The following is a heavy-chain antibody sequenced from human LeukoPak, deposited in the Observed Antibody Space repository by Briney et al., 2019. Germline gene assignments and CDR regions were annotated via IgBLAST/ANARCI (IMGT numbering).Heavy chain of an antibody. CDR2: IRQDGSDR. J-gene: IGHJ4*02. D-gene: IGHD2-15*01. Sequence: PGGSLRLSCVASGFTLSSNWMSWVRQSPGRGLEWVANIRQDGSDRYYMDSVRGRFTISRDNAKNSLSLQMNSLRVEGTAVYYCARDRDCGDGGCYPHFDYWGQGVQVTVSS. CDR3: ARDRDCGDGGCYPHFDY. CDR1: GFTLSSNW. V-gene: IGHV3-7*01.